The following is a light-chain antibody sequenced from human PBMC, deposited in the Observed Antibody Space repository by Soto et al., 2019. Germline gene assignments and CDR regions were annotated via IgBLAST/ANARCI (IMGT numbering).Light chain of an antibody. Sequence: EIVLMQSPGTLSLSPGERATLSCRATQSVSNYLAWYQQKPGQAPRLLIYAASSRASGIPDRFGGSGSGTYFTLTISRLEPEDFAVYYCQQYGNSVRTFGQGTKVEIK. CDR3: QQYGNSVRT. J-gene: IGKJ1*01. CDR1: QSVSNY. V-gene: IGKV3-20*01. CDR2: AAS.